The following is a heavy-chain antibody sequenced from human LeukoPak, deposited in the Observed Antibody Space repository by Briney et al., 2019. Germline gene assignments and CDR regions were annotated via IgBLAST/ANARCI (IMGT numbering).Heavy chain of an antibody. V-gene: IGHV4-61*01. D-gene: IGHD3-9*01. J-gene: IGHJ4*02. CDR3: AMGYYDLLTGYYLGY. CDR2: IYYSGSA. CDR1: GGSVSSGRYY. Sequence: SETLSLTCTVSGGSVSSGRYYWTWIRQPPGKALEWIGYIYYSGSANYNPPLKSRVTISADTSKNQFSLKLSSVTAADTAVYYCAMGYYDLLTGYYLGYWGQGTLVTVSS.